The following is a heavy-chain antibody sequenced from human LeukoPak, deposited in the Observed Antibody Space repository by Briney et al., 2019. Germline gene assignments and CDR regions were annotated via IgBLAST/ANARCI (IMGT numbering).Heavy chain of an antibody. J-gene: IGHJ6*02. V-gene: IGHV4-59*08. Sequence: SETLSLTCTVSGGSISSYYWSWIRQPPGKGLEWIGYIYYSGSTNYNPSLKSRVTISLDTSKDQFSLKLSSVTAADTAVYYCARHGSAPRYYYYGMDVWGQGTTVTVSS. CDR1: GGSISSYY. CDR3: ARHGSAPRYYYYGMDV. CDR2: IYYSGST.